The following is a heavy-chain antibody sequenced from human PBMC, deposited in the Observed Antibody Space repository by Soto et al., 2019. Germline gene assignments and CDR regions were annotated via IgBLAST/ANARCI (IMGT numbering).Heavy chain of an antibody. V-gene: IGHV4-59*01. D-gene: IGHD6-13*01. CDR3: ARWRKSSSWYEGWDY. CDR1: GGSTSSYY. CDR2: IYYSGST. Sequence: SETLSLTCTVSGGSTSSYYWSWIRQPPGKGLEWIGYIYYSGSTNYNPSLKSRVTISVDTSKNQFSLKLSSVTAADTAVYYCARWRKSSSWYEGWDYWGQGTLVTVSS. J-gene: IGHJ4*02.